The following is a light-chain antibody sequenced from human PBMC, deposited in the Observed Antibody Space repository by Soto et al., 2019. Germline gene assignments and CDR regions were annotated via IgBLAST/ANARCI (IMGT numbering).Light chain of an antibody. CDR1: SSDVGSYNL. Sequence: QSVLTQPASVSGSPGQSITISCTGTSSDVGSYNLVSWYQQHPDKAPKLMIFEGSERPSGVSTRFSGSKSDNTASLTISGLQAEDEADYYCCSYAGSSTYVFGTGTKVTVL. CDR2: EGS. J-gene: IGLJ1*01. V-gene: IGLV2-23*01. CDR3: CSYAGSSTYV.